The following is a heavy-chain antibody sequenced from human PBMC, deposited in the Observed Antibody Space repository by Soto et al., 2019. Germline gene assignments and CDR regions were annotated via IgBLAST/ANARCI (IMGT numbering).Heavy chain of an antibody. CDR2: IYSGGST. Sequence: GGSLRLSCAASGFTVSSNYMSLVRQAPGKGLEWVSVIYSGGSTYYADSVKGRFTISRHNSKNTLYLQMNSLRAEDTAVYYCARAYCGGDCYSMLYYYYYMDVWGKGTTVTVSS. CDR1: GFTVSSNY. CDR3: ARAYCGGDCYSMLYYYYYMDV. J-gene: IGHJ6*03. V-gene: IGHV3-53*04. D-gene: IGHD2-21*01.